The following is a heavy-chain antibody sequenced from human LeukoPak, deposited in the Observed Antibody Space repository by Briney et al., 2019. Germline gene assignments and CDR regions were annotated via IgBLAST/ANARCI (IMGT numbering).Heavy chain of an antibody. V-gene: IGHV1-46*01. D-gene: IGHD2/OR15-2a*01. CDR3: ATLNPDSTYYYYMDV. Sequence: ASVKVSCKASGYTFTSYYMHWVRQAPGQGLEWMGIINPSGGSTSYAQKFQGRVTMTRDTSTSTVYMELSSLRSEDTAVYYCATLNPDSTYYYYMDVWGKGTTVTVSS. CDR1: GYTFTSYY. CDR2: INPSGGST. J-gene: IGHJ6*03.